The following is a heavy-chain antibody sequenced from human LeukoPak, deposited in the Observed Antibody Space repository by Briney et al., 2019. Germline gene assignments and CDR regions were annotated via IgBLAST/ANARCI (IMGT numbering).Heavy chain of an antibody. CDR3: AREYRSGYFYVHDAFDM. J-gene: IGHJ3*02. CDR2: IYTSGDT. V-gene: IGHV4-61*02. Sequence: SETLSLTCTVSSDSISSDTSYGNWIRQPAGKGLEWIGRIYTSGDTYNNPSSKSRVTISVDTYKNQFSLKLTSVTAADAAIYYCAREYRSGYFYVHDAFDMWGQGTMVIVSS. CDR1: SDSISSDTSY. D-gene: IGHD3-22*01.